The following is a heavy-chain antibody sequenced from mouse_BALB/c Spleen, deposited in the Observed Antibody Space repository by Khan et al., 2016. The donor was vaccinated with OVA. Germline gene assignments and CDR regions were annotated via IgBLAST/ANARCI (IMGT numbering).Heavy chain of an antibody. J-gene: IGHJ2*01. CDR2: ISYSGST. Sequence: EVQLLESGPGLVKPSQSLSLTCTVTGYSITSGYGWNWIRQFPGNKLEWMGYISYSGSTNYNPSLKSRISITRDTSKNQFFLQLNSVTTEDPATYYCARTARIKYWGQGTTLTVSS. V-gene: IGHV3-2*02. CDR1: GYSITSGYG. CDR3: ARTARIKY. D-gene: IGHD1-2*01.